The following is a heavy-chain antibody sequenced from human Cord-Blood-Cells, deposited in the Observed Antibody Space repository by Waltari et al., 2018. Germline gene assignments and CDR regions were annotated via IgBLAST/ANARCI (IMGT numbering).Heavy chain of an antibody. CDR2: INPNRGGT. Sequence: QVPLVQSGAEVRKPGASVKVSCKAAGNTCNAHYMHLLRTAPGQGVEWKGWINPNRGGTNNAQKFQGRVTMTRDKSISTAYMELSRLRSDDTAVYYCARNDGYSSSWYGYWGQGTLVTVSS. D-gene: IGHD6-13*01. CDR1: GNTCNAHY. CDR3: ARNDGYSSSWYGY. J-gene: IGHJ4*02. V-gene: IGHV1-2*02.